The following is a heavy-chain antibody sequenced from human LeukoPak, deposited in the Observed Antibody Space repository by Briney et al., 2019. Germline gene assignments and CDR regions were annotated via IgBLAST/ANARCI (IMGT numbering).Heavy chain of an antibody. CDR1: GGSISSGSYY. CDR3: ARGEGRGPTDFDY. Sequence: PSETLSLTCTVSGGSISSGSYYWSWIRQPAGKGLEWIGRIYTSGSTNYNPSLKSRVTISVDTSKNQFSLKLRSVTAADTAVYYCARGEGRGPTDFDYWGQGILVTVSS. J-gene: IGHJ4*02. D-gene: IGHD1-26*01. CDR2: IYTSGST. V-gene: IGHV4-61*02.